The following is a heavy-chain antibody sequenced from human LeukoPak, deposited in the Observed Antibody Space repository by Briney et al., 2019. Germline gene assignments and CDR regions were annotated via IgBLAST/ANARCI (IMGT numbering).Heavy chain of an antibody. V-gene: IGHV3-21*01. Sequence: PGGSLRLSCAASGFTFSSYSMNWVRQAPGKGLEWVSSISSSSSYIYYADSVKGRFAISRDNAKNSLYLQMNSLRAEDTAVYYCARVVAGYFDYWGQGTLVTVSS. CDR2: ISSSSSYI. D-gene: IGHD6-19*01. CDR1: GFTFSSYS. CDR3: ARVVAGYFDY. J-gene: IGHJ4*02.